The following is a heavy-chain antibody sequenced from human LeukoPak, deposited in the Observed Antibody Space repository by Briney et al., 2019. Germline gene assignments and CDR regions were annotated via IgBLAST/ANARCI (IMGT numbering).Heavy chain of an antibody. V-gene: IGHV4-59*01. Sequence: SETLTLTCTVSGGSISSYYWSWIRQPPGKGLEWIGYIYSSGSTNYNPSLKSRITISVDTSKNQFSLKLSSVTAADTAVYYCARFAYCGGHCWYYFDYWGQGSLVTVSS. J-gene: IGHJ4*02. CDR1: GGSISSYY. CDR3: ARFAYCGGHCWYYFDY. CDR2: IYSSGST. D-gene: IGHD2-21*02.